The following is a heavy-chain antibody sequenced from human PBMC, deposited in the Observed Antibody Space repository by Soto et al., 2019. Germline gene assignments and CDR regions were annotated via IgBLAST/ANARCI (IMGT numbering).Heavy chain of an antibody. J-gene: IGHJ4*02. CDR1: GFTFSSYA. D-gene: IGHD3-10*01. CDR2: ISGSGGST. Sequence: GGSLRLSCAASGFTFSSYAMSWVRQAPGKGLEWVSAISGSGGSTYYADSVKGRFTISRANSKNTLYLQMNSLRAEDTAVYYCAKADSRYGSGSYYNGIDYWGQGTLVTVSS. CDR3: AKADSRYGSGSYYNGIDY. V-gene: IGHV3-23*01.